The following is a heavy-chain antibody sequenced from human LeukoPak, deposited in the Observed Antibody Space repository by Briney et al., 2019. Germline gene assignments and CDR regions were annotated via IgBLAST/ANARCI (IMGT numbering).Heavy chain of an antibody. CDR1: GGSINNHI. Sequence: SETLSLTCSVSGGSINNHIWSWIRQPPGKGLEWIGYISYSGSANYNPSLKSRVTISVDTSKNQFSLKVTSVTAADTAVYYCARLFYGGRPYYFDYWGQGTLVTVSS. J-gene: IGHJ4*02. V-gene: IGHV4-59*11. CDR3: ARLFYGGRPYYFDY. D-gene: IGHD4/OR15-4a*01. CDR2: ISYSGSA.